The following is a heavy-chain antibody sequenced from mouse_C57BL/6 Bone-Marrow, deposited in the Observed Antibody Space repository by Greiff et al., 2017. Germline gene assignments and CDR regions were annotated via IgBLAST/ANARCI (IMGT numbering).Heavy chain of an antibody. V-gene: IGHV2-5*01. D-gene: IGHD1-1*01. J-gene: IGHJ2*01. Sequence: VQLQQSGPGLVQPSQSLSITCTVSGFSLTSYGVHWVRQSPGKGLEWLGVIWRGGSTDYNAAFMSRLSITKDNSKSQVVLKMNSLQADDTAIYYWAKDYGSNPYYFDYWGQGTTLTVSS. CDR1: GFSLTSYG. CDR2: IWRGGST. CDR3: AKDYGSNPYYFDY.